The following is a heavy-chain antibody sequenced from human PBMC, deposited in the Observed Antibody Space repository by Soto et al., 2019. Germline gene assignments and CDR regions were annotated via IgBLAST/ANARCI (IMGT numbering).Heavy chain of an antibody. D-gene: IGHD7-27*01. V-gene: IGHV2-5*02. J-gene: IGHJ4*02. CDR1: GFSLSTSGVG. CDR3: AHSLIPNWGSRGAFDY. Sequence: QITLKESGPTLVKPTQTLTLTCTFSGFSLSTSGVGVGWIRQPQGNALECLALIYWDDDKRYSLSLKSRLTITQDTSKNQVVLTMTNMDPVEPATYYCAHSLIPNWGSRGAFDYWGQGTLVTVSS. CDR2: IYWDDDK.